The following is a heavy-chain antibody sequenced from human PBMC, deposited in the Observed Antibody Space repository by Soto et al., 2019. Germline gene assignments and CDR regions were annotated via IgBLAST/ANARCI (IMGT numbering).Heavy chain of an antibody. CDR1: GYSFSTYA. CDR3: ARGGYEYFMVVYY. J-gene: IGHJ4*02. D-gene: IGHD5-12*01. Sequence: QVQLVQSGAEGKKPGASVKVSCKASGYSFSTYAVHWVRQAPGQRLEWMGWINGGHGNTKYSQKFQGRVTITRDTFASTAYMELSSLRSEDTAVYFCARGGYEYFMVVYYWGQGTLVTVSS. V-gene: IGHV1-3*01. CDR2: INGGHGNT.